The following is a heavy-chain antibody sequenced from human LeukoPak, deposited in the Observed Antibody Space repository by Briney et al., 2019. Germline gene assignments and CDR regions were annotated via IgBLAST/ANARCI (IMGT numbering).Heavy chain of an antibody. CDR2: FDPKDGDT. CDR3: ARDREHYYDSSGDAFDI. CDR1: GYTLTELS. J-gene: IGHJ3*02. V-gene: IGHV1-24*01. Sequence: ASVKVSCKVSGYTLTELSVHWVRQAPGKGLEWMGNFDPKDGDTIYAQRFQGRVTMTEDTSTHTAYMELSSLRSEDTAVYYCARDREHYYDSSGDAFDIWGQGTMVTVSS. D-gene: IGHD3-22*01.